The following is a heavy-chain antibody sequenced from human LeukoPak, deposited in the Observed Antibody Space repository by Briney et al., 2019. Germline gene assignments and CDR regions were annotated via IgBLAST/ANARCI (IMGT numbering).Heavy chain of an antibody. CDR3: ARADRPRRGKGGYFDY. CDR1: GGSISSSSYY. Sequence: SETLSLTCTVSGGSISSSSYYWGWIRQPPGKGLEWIGSIYYSGSTYYNPSLKSRVTISVDTSKNQFSLKLSSVTAADTAVYYCARADRPRRGKGGYFDYWGQGTLVTVSS. J-gene: IGHJ4*02. V-gene: IGHV4-39*07. D-gene: IGHD1-14*01. CDR2: IYYSGST.